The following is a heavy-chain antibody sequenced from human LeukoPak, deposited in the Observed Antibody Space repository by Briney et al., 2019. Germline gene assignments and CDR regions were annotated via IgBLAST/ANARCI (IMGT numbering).Heavy chain of an antibody. J-gene: IGHJ6*03. V-gene: IGHV4-59*01. Sequence: SETLSLTCAVSGASISSYYWSWIRQPPGKGLEWIGYTSGSISDNPSLKSRVAVSVDPSQNQVSLSLTSVTAADTAVYYCARVLAIFGLDTTDFYMDVWGKGTTVTVSS. D-gene: IGHD3/OR15-3a*01. CDR2: TSGSI. CDR3: ARVLAIFGLDTTDFYMDV. CDR1: GASISSYY.